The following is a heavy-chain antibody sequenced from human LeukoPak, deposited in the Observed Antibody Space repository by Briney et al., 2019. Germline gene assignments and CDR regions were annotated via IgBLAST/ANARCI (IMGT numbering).Heavy chain of an antibody. CDR1: GFTFDDFG. J-gene: IGHJ4*02. Sequence: GGSLRLSCSASGFTFDDFGMTWVRQAPGKGLEWVSGINWSGGGTGYADSVKGRFTISRDNAKKILYLQMNSLRVEDTAVYYCARWELSGRVMERLSWIDHWGQGALVTVSS. CDR2: INWSGGGT. CDR3: ARWELSGRVMERLSWIDH. V-gene: IGHV3-20*04. D-gene: IGHD3-16*02.